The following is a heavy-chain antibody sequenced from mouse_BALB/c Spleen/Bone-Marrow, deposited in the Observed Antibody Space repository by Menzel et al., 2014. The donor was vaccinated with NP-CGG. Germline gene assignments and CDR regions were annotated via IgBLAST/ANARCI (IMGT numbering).Heavy chain of an antibody. CDR1: GYTFSSYW. J-gene: IGHJ3*01. V-gene: IGHV1-9*01. Sequence: QVQLQQSGAELMKTGASAKICCNATGYTFSSYWLVWVKQRPGHGLEWIGEILPGSGSTNYNEKFKGKATFTADTSSNTAYMQLSSLSSEDSAVYYCARERGYWGQGTLVTVSA. CDR3: ARERGY. CDR2: ILPGSGST.